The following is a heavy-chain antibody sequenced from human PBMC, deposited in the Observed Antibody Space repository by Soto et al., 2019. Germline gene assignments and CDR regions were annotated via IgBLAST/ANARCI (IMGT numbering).Heavy chain of an antibody. Sequence: EVQLLESGGGLVQPGGSLRLSCAASGFTFSTYAMSWVRQAPAKGLEWVSTIINSGGSTYYADSVKGRFTISRDNSKNTLYLQMNSLRAEDTAVYYCASSYYDFWSAYRNWGQGALVTVSS. CDR2: IINSGGST. CDR1: GFTFSTYA. J-gene: IGHJ4*02. V-gene: IGHV3-23*01. CDR3: ASSYYDFWSAYRN. D-gene: IGHD3-3*01.